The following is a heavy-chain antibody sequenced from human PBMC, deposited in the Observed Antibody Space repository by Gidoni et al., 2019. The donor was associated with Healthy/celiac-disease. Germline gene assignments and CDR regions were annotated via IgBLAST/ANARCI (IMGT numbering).Heavy chain of an antibody. CDR3: ARDPGSSSAYWYFDL. Sequence: QVQLVESGGGVVQPGRSLRLSCAASGFTFSSYGMHWVRQAPGKGLEWVAVIWYDGSNKYYADSVKGRFTISRDNSKNTLYLQMNSLRAEDTAVYYCARDPGSSSAYWYFDLWGRGTLVTVSS. CDR2: IWYDGSNK. J-gene: IGHJ2*01. V-gene: IGHV3-33*01. CDR1: GFTFSSYG. D-gene: IGHD6-6*01.